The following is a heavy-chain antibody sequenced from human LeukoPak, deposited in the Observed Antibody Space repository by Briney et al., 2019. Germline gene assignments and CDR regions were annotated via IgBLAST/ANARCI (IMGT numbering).Heavy chain of an antibody. CDR1: GGSFSGYY. CDR2: INHSGST. V-gene: IGHV4-34*01. CDR3: AKGATRVRGVIMIPHDY. D-gene: IGHD3-10*01. J-gene: IGHJ4*02. Sequence: SETLSLTCAVYGGSFSGYYWSWIRQPPGKGLEWIGEINHSGSTNYNPSLKSRVTISVDTSKNQFSLKLSSVTAEDTAVYYCAKGATRVRGVIMIPHDYWGQGTLVTVSS.